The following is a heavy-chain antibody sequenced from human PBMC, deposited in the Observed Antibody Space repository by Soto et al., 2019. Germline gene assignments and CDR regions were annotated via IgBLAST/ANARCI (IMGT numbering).Heavy chain of an antibody. Sequence: GASVKVSCEASGYTFTTYDIHWVRQAPGQGLEWLGWMNPSTGNTGYAQAFRGRVTVTRDTSISTAYMELSSLTSDDTAFYFCARRKERSGPHYFDSWGQGTLVTVSS. V-gene: IGHV1-8*01. D-gene: IGHD6-25*01. CDR1: GYTFTTYD. CDR3: ARRKERSGPHYFDS. CDR2: MNPSTGNT. J-gene: IGHJ4*02.